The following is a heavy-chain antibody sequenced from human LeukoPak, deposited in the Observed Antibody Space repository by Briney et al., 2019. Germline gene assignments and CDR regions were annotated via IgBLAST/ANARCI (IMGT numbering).Heavy chain of an antibody. CDR1: GDSISSTRYY. Sequence: SETLSLTCTVSGDSISSTRYYWGWIRQPPGKGLEWIANIYYSGSTYYNPSLRSRVTISVDTSKNQFSLKLTSVTAADTAVYYCARQYDFWSGLNNWFDPWGQGTLVTVSS. CDR2: IYYSGST. V-gene: IGHV4-39*01. CDR3: ARQYDFWSGLNNWFDP. D-gene: IGHD3-3*01. J-gene: IGHJ5*02.